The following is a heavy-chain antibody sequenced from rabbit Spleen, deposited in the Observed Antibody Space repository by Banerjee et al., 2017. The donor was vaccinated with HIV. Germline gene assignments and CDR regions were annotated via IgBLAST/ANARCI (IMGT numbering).Heavy chain of an antibody. CDR1: GVSFSISSY. CDR3: ARDLVAVIGWNFNL. D-gene: IGHD1-1*01. J-gene: IGHJ4*01. CDR2: IDAGSSSFT. Sequence: ESGGGLVKPGSSLTLTCTASGVSFSISSYMCWVRQAPGKGLEWIACIDAGSSSFTYFATWAQGRFTISKISSTTVTLQMTSLTAADTATYFCARDLVAVIGWNFNLWGPGTLVTVS. V-gene: IGHV1S40*01.